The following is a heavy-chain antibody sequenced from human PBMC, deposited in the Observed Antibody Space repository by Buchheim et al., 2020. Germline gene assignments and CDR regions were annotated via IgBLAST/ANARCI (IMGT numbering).Heavy chain of an antibody. CDR1: GFTFSSYG. J-gene: IGHJ4*02. D-gene: IGHD4-11*01. CDR3: AKGGLQFDY. CDR2: ISYDGSNK. Sequence: QVQLVESGGGVVQPGRSLRLSCAASGFTFSSYGMHWVRQAPGKGLEWVAVISYDGSNKYYADSVKGRFTISRDNSKNTLYLKMNSLRAEDTAVYYCAKGGLQFDYWGQGTL. V-gene: IGHV3-30*18.